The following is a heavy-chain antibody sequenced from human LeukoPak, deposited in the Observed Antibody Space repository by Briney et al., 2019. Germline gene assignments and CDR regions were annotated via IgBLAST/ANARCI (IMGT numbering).Heavy chain of an antibody. D-gene: IGHD2-15*01. Sequence: GGSLRLSCAASGFSFSNYAMHWVRQAPGKGLEWVAFIRYDGTNKYYADSVKGRFTISRDNSKNTLYLQMSSLRAEDTAVYYCAKDGMVGASYYFDYWGQGTLVTVSS. V-gene: IGHV3-30*02. CDR1: GFSFSNYA. CDR2: IRYDGTNK. J-gene: IGHJ4*02. CDR3: AKDGMVGASYYFDY.